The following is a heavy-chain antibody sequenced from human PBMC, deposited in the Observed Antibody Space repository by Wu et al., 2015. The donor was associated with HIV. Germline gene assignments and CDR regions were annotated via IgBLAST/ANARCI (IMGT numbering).Heavy chain of an antibody. V-gene: IGHV1-2*02. CDR1: GYTFSNFW. D-gene: IGHD1-26*01. CDR3: ARVLHQYYDYDAFDI. CDR2: IDPNTAAT. Sequence: QVKLVQSRSEMKKPGDSLKVSCKASGYTFSNFWIHWMRLVPGQGLEWMGLIDPNTAATAYAQTFQYRVTLSRDKSTTTVYMEMKSLTSEDTGVYFYARVLHQYYDYDAFDIWAKGQGSSSL. J-gene: IGHJ3*02.